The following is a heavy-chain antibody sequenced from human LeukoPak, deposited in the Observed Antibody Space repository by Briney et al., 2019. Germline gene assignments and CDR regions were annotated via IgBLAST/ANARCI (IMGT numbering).Heavy chain of an antibody. CDR3: ARLREGTVVTXTAFDY. Sequence: SVKVSCKASGGTFSSYAISWVRQAPGQGLAWMGRIIPILGIANYAQKFQGRVTITADKSTSTAYMELSSLRSEDTAVYYCARLREGTVVTXTAFDYWGQGTLVTVSS. D-gene: IGHD4-23*01. V-gene: IGHV1-69*04. CDR2: IIPILGIA. CDR1: GGTFSSYA. J-gene: IGHJ4*02.